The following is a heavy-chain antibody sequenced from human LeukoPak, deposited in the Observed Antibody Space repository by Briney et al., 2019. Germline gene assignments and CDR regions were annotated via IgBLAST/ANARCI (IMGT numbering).Heavy chain of an antibody. V-gene: IGHV1-2*06. CDR2: INPNSGGT. Sequence: ASVKVSCKASGYTFTAHYMHWVRQAPGQGLEWMGRINPNSGGTNFAQKFQGRVTMTSDTSINTTYMELNSLRSDDTAVYYCARSKINAATLDHWGPGTLVTVSS. J-gene: IGHJ4*01. CDR1: GYTFTAHY. CDR3: ARSKINAATLDH. D-gene: IGHD2-15*01.